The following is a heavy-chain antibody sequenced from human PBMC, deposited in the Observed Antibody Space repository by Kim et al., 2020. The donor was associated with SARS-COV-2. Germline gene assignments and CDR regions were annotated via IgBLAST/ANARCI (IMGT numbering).Heavy chain of an antibody. CDR1: GGSISSSSYY. D-gene: IGHD3-10*01. CDR3: ARQTFGELSEQTYYYYGMAV. J-gene: IGHJ6*02. CDR2: IYYSGST. Sequence: SETLSLTCTVSGGSISSSSYYWGWIRQPPGKGLEWIGSIYYSGSTYYNPPLKSRVTISVDTSKNQFSLKLSSVTAADTAVYYCARQTFGELSEQTYYYYGMAVWGQGPRSPSP. V-gene: IGHV4-39*01.